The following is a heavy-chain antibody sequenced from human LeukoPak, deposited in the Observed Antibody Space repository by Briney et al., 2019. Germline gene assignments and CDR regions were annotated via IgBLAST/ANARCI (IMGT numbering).Heavy chain of an antibody. Sequence: SETLSLTCTVSGGSISSSNYYWGWIRQPPGKGLEWIGSMYYSGSTYYNPSLKSRVTISVDTSKNQFSLKLNSVTAADTAVYYCARLPVTMTYDGVIDYWGQGALVTVSA. CDR3: ARLPVTMTYDGVIDY. CDR1: GGSISSSNYY. D-gene: IGHD4-11*01. CDR2: MYYSGST. J-gene: IGHJ4*02. V-gene: IGHV4-39*01.